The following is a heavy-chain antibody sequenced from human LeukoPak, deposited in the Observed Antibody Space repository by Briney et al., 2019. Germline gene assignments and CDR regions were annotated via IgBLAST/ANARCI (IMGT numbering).Heavy chain of an antibody. CDR3: TRSYGSGSYQYYFDY. Sequence: GGSLRLSCTASGFTFGDYAMSWFRQAPGKGLEWVGFIRSKAYGGTTEYAASVKGRFTISRDDSKSIAYLQMNSLKTEDTAVYYCTRSYGSGSYQYYFDYWGQGTLVTVSS. CDR1: GFTFGDYA. V-gene: IGHV3-49*03. D-gene: IGHD3-10*01. J-gene: IGHJ4*02. CDR2: IRSKAYGGTT.